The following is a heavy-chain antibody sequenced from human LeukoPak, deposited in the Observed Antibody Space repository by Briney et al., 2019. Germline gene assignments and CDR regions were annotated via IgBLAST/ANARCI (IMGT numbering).Heavy chain of an antibody. CDR3: ARDLHYYVAMDV. J-gene: IGHJ6*02. Sequence: GGSLTLSCGASGFTVNSNYMAWVRQAPGKGLEWVALIYSGVSTHYSDSVRGRFTISRHNSNNTLYLQMRSLRPDDTAVYYCARDLHYYVAMDVWGQGTTVTVSS. D-gene: IGHD3-10*02. CDR2: IYSGVST. V-gene: IGHV3-53*04. CDR1: GFTVNSNY.